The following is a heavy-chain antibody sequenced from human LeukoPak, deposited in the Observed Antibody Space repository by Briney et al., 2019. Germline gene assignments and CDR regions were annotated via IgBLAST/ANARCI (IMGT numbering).Heavy chain of an antibody. CDR1: GYSISSGYY. Sequence: SETLSLTCTVSGYSISSGYYWGWIRQPPGKGLEWIGSIYHSGSTYYNPSLKSRVTISVDTSKNQFSLKLSSVTAADTAVYYCARRKSDTYVLRYFDWMVWFDPWGQGTLVTVSS. CDR3: ARRKSDTYVLRYFDWMVWFDP. CDR2: IYHSGST. V-gene: IGHV4-38-2*02. D-gene: IGHD3-9*01. J-gene: IGHJ5*02.